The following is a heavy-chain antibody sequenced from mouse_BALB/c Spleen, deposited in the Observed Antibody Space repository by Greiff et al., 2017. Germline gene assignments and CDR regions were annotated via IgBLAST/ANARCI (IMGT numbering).Heavy chain of an antibody. CDR2: ISYSGST. V-gene: IGHV3-2*02. J-gene: IGHJ2*01. CDR1: GYSITSDYA. Sequence: EVKLVESGPGLVKPSQSLSLTCTVTGYSITSDYAWNWIRQFPGNKLEWMGYISYSGSTSYNPSLKSRISITRDTSKNQFFLQLNSVTTEDTATYYCARGALLRLLIDYWGQGTTLTVSS. D-gene: IGHD1-2*01. CDR3: ARGALLRLLIDY.